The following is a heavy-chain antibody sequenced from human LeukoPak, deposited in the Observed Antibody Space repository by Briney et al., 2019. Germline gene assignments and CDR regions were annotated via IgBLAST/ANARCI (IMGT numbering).Heavy chain of an antibody. V-gene: IGHV4-34*01. D-gene: IGHD1-26*01. CDR3: ARYGGGRYYYYYYMDV. CDR1: GGSFSGYY. J-gene: IGHJ6*03. Sequence: PSETLSLTCAVYGGSFSGYYWSWIRQPPGKGLEWIGEINHSGSTNYNPSLKSRVTISVDTSKNQFSLKLSSVTAADTAVYYCARYGGGRYYYYYYMDVWGKGTTVTVSS. CDR2: INHSGST.